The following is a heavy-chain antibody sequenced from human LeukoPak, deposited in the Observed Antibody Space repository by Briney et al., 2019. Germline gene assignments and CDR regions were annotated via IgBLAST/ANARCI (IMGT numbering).Heavy chain of an antibody. Sequence: GGSLRLSCAASGFTFNNYAMSWVRQTPAQGLEWVSVISGSGGTTYYADSVKGRFTISRDNAKNSLYLQMNSLRAEDTALYYCAKDMEAVAGYDAFDIWGQGTMVTVSS. J-gene: IGHJ3*02. V-gene: IGHV3-23*01. CDR2: ISGSGGTT. CDR3: AKDMEAVAGYDAFDI. CDR1: GFTFNNYA. D-gene: IGHD6-19*01.